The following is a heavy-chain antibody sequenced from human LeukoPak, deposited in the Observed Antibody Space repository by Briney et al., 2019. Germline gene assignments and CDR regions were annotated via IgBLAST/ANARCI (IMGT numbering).Heavy chain of an antibody. CDR2: IYYSGST. V-gene: IGHV4-59*01. D-gene: IGHD5-18*01. Sequence: NPSETLSLTCTVSGGSISSYYWSWIRQPPGKGLEWIGYIYYSGSTNYNPSLKSRVTISVDTSKNQFSLKLSSVTAADTAVYYCARLTAYYYMDVWGKGTTVTVSS. CDR3: ARLTAYYYMDV. CDR1: GGSISSYY. J-gene: IGHJ6*03.